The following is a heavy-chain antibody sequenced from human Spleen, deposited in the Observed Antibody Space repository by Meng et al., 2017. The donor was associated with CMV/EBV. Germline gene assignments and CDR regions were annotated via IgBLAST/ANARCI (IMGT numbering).Heavy chain of an antibody. CDR3: ARDGQQTPFYYYYGMDV. D-gene: IGHD6-13*01. Sequence: ASVKVSCKTSGYGFSDHGLTWVRQAPGQGLEWMGWISAYNGNTNYAQKLQGRVTMTSDTSTSTAYVELRSLRSDDTAVYYCARDGQQTPFYYYYGMDVWGQGTAVTVSS. CDR2: ISAYNGNT. J-gene: IGHJ6*02. V-gene: IGHV1-18*01. CDR1: GYGFSDHG.